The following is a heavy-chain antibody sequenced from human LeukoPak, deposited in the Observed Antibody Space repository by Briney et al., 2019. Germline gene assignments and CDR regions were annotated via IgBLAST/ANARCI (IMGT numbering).Heavy chain of an antibody. CDR3: ATMNWNDGGYYFDY. V-gene: IGHV4-61*02. J-gene: IGHJ4*02. CDR1: GASINSGSYY. D-gene: IGHD1-1*01. CDR2: IYTTGST. Sequence: SQTLSLTCTVYGASINSGSYYWAWIRQPAGKGLEWIGRIYTTGSTNYNPSLKSRVTVSVDTSKNQFSLKLSSVTAADTAVYYCATMNWNDGGYYFDYWGQGTLATVSS.